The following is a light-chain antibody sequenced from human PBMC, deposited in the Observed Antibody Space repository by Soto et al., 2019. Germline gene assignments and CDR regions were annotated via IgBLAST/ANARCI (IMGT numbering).Light chain of an antibody. CDR3: AAWDDSLRARV. J-gene: IGLJ3*02. Sequence: QAVVTQPPSASRTPGQRVSISCSGSSSSIGSNTVTWYLHLPGTAPKLLIYSDDQRPSGVPNRFSGSRSGTSASLAISGLQSEDEADYYCAAWDDSLRARVFGGGTKVTVL. V-gene: IGLV1-44*01. CDR1: SSSIGSNT. CDR2: SDD.